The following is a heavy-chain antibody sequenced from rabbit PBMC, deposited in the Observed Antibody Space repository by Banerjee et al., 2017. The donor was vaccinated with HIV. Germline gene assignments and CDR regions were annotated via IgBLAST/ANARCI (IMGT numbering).Heavy chain of an antibody. D-gene: IGHD4-1*01. CDR1: GFTLSNYW. CDR3: ARDLAGVTGWNFGL. Sequence: QEQLEESGGDLVKPGASLTLTCKASGFTLSNYWICWVRQAPGKGLEWIACINTSSGNIVYASWAKGRFTISKTSSTTVTLQMTSLTAADTATYFCARDLAGVTGWNFGLWGPGTRVTV. V-gene: IGHV1S45*01. CDR2: INTSSGNI. J-gene: IGHJ4*01.